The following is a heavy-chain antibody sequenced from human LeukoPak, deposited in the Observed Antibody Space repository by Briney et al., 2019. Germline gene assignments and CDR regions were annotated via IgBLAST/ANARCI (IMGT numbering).Heavy chain of an antibody. D-gene: IGHD2-8*01. CDR2: INPSAGST. CDR3: ARAFTSGRRFDY. V-gene: IGHV1-46*01. Sequence: GASVKVSCKASGYTFTGYYMHWVRQAPGQGLEWMGVINPSAGSTSYTQRFQARVTMTRDTSTSTVYMELSSLSSEDTAVYYCARAFTSGRRFDYWGQGTLVTVSS. J-gene: IGHJ4*02. CDR1: GYTFTGYY.